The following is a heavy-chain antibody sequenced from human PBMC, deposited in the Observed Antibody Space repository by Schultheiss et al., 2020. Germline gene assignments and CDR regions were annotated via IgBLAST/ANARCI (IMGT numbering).Heavy chain of an antibody. D-gene: IGHD5-12*01. CDR3: ARRSGYDSEFDY. CDR2: ISYDGSNK. CDR1: GFTFSSYG. J-gene: IGHJ4*02. Sequence: GGSLRLSCAASGFTFSSYGMHWVRQAPGKGLEWVAVISYDGSNKYYADSVKGRFTISRDNAKNSLYLQMNSLRAGDTAVYYCARRSGYDSEFDYWGQGTLVTVSS. V-gene: IGHV3-30*03.